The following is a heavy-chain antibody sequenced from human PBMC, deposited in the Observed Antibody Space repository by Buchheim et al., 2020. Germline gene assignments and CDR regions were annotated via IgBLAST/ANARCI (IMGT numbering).Heavy chain of an antibody. CDR2: ISSSSSTI. CDR1: GFTFSSYA. V-gene: IGHV3-48*02. Sequence: EVQLLESGGGLVQPGGSLRLSCAASGFTFSSYAMRWVRQAPGKGLEWVSYISSSSSTIYYADSVKGRFTISSDNAKNSLYLQMNSLRDEDTAVYYCARDAPKLSFTGLNFDYWGQGTL. J-gene: IGHJ4*02. CDR3: ARDAPKLSFTGLNFDY. D-gene: IGHD7-27*01.